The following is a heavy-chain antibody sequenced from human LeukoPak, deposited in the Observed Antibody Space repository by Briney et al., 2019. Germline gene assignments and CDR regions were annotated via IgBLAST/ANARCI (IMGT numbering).Heavy chain of an antibody. V-gene: IGHV4-39*01. CDR1: GGSISSSSYY. Sequence: SETLSLTCTVSGGSISSSSYYWGWLRQPPGKGLEWIGSIYYSGSTYYNPSLKSRVTISVDTSKNQFSLKLSSVTAADTAVYYCASRGYSYGYIDYWGQGTPVTASS. CDR3: ASRGYSYGYIDY. D-gene: IGHD5-18*01. J-gene: IGHJ4*02. CDR2: IYYSGST.